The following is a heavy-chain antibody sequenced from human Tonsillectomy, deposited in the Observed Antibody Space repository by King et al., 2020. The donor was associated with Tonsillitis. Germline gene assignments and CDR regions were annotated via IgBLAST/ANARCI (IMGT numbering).Heavy chain of an antibody. Sequence: QLVQSGAEVKKPGASVKVSCKASGYSFTGYYMHWVRQAPGQGLEWMGWINPNSGGTNYAQKFRGRVTMTRDTSISTAYMELTRLRSDDTAVYYCVRDLGSRSYYEGYYGMDVWGQGTTVTVSS. CDR1: GYSFTGYY. D-gene: IGHD3-10*01. J-gene: IGHJ6*02. CDR2: INPNSGGT. V-gene: IGHV1-2*02. CDR3: VRDLGSRSYYEGYYGMDV.